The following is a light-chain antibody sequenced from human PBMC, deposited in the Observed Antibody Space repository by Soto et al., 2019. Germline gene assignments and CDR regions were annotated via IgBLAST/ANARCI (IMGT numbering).Light chain of an antibody. J-gene: IGKJ1*01. CDR1: QNVLSD. CDR3: QQYRSWPRT. V-gene: IGKV3-15*01. Sequence: EILLTQSPATLSVSTGETATLSCRASQNVLSDLACYQQKPGQAPRLLVYGATTRATDAPAKFRGRGSGTEFSLTISSLQSEDSATYYFQQYRSWPRTFGQGSKVEI. CDR2: GAT.